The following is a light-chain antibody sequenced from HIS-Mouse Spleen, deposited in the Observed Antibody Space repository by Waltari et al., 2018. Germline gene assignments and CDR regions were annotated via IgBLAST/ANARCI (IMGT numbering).Light chain of an antibody. CDR2: DAS. Sequence: EIVLTKSPATLSLSPGERATLSCRASQSVSSYLAWYQQKPGQAPRLLIYDASNRATGIPARFSGSGSGTDFTLTISSLEPEDFAVYYCQQRSNWPLFGQGTKLEIK. V-gene: IGKV3-11*01. CDR3: QQRSNWPL. CDR1: QSVSSY. J-gene: IGKJ2*01.